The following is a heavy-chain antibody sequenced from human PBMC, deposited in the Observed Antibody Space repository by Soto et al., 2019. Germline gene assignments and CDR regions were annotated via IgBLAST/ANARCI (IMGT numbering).Heavy chain of an antibody. V-gene: IGHV4-30-2*01. Sequence: PSETLSLTCAVSGGSISSGGYSWSWIRQPPGKGLEWIGYIYHSGSTYYNPSLKSRVTISVDRSKNQFSLKLSSVTAADTAVYYCARVRGTMVRGVIIGFDPWGQGTLVTVSS. CDR1: GGSISSGGYS. CDR2: IYHSGST. J-gene: IGHJ5*02. CDR3: ARVRGTMVRGVIIGFDP. D-gene: IGHD3-10*01.